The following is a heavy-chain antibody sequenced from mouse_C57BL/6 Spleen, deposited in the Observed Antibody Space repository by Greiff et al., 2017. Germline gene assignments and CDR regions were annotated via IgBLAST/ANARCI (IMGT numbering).Heavy chain of an antibody. J-gene: IGHJ3*01. D-gene: IGHD3-2*02. CDR1: GYTFTSYW. Sequence: QVQLKESGAELVKPGASVKLSCKASGYTFTSYWMHWVKQRPGQGLEWIGMIHPNSGSTNYNEKFKSKATLTVDKSSSTAYMQLSSLTSEDSAVYYCAREDSSGYAGFAYWGQGTLVTVSA. CDR2: IHPNSGST. V-gene: IGHV1-64*01. CDR3: AREDSSGYAGFAY.